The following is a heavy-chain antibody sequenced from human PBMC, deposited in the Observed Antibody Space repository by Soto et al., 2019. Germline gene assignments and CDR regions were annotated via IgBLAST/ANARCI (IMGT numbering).Heavy chain of an antibody. CDR1: GYSFTDYW. J-gene: IGHJ6*02. CDR3: ARHECRGYSAYYYGMNV. D-gene: IGHD5-12*01. V-gene: IGHV5-51*01. Sequence: GESLKISWKGFGYSFTDYWIGWVRQLPGKGLDWMGMIYPGDFDTRYSPSFKGQVTISVDKSISTAYLQWSSLKASDTAMYYCARHECRGYSAYYYGMNVRGQGTTVTVSS. CDR2: IYPGDFDT.